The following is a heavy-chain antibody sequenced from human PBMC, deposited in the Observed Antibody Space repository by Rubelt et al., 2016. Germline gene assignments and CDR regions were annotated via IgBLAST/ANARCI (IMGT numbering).Heavy chain of an antibody. J-gene: IGHJ4*02. CDR3: ATDGHGFDH. CDR1: GFTFSAYA. D-gene: IGHD5-24*01. Sequence: LESGGGLLQPGGSLRLSCAASGFTFSAYALSWVRLAPGKGLEWVSLIYSGGTTYYADSVKGRFTISRDNSRNTLNLQMNGLRGEDAAVYYCATDGHGFDHWGQGTLVTVSP. V-gene: IGHV3-23*03. CDR2: LIYSGGTT.